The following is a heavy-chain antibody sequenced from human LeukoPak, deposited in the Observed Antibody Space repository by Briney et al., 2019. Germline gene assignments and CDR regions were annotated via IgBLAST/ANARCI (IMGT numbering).Heavy chain of an antibody. CDR1: GGSISSGSYY. V-gene: IGHV4-61*02. Sequence: TLSLTCTVSGGSISSGSYYWSWIRQPAGKGLEWIGRIYTSGSTNYNPSLKSRVTISVDTSKNQFSLKLSSVTAADTAVYYCASGEWFPGEFDYWGQGTLVTVSS. CDR2: IYTSGST. J-gene: IGHJ4*02. D-gene: IGHD3-3*01. CDR3: ASGEWFPGEFDY.